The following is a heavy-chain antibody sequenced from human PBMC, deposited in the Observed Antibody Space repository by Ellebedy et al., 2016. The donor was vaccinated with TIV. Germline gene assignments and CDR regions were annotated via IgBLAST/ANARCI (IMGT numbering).Heavy chain of an antibody. CDR3: ARDLGISPGL. V-gene: IGHV3-74*01. J-gene: IGHJ2*01. CDR1: GFTFSTYW. CDR2: IDSDGSTT. Sequence: GGSLRLXCAASGFTFSTYWMHWVRQAPGKGLVWVSRIDSDGSTTNYADSVKGRFTISRDNTANILYLQMNSLGAEDTAVYYCARDLGISPGLWGRGTLVTASS. D-gene: IGHD7-27*01.